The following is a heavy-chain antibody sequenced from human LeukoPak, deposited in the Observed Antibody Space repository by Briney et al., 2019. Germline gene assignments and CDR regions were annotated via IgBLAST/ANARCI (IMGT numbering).Heavy chain of an antibody. CDR1: GFTFNRYA. CDR2: IYSGGST. J-gene: IGHJ3*02. CDR3: ARVRGSSGWYLSLSAFDI. Sequence: PGGSLRLSCAASGFTFNRYAMSWVRQAPGKGLEWVSVIYSGGSTYYADSVKGRFTISRDNSKNTPYLQMNSLRAEDTAVYYCARVRGSSGWYLSLSAFDIWGQGTMVTVSS. V-gene: IGHV3-66*01. D-gene: IGHD6-19*01.